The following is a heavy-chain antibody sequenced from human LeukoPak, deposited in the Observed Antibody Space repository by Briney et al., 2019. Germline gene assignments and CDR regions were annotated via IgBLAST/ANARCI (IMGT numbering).Heavy chain of an antibody. D-gene: IGHD2-15*01. V-gene: IGHV3-23*01. Sequence: GGSLRLSCAASGITFSSYGMTWVRQAPGKGLEWASSISSTGGTTYYADSVKGRFTISRDNSKNTLYLQMNSLRAEDTAIYYCAKNGDRGAYCTGGTCYPYFYYYMDVWGKGTTVTI. CDR3: AKNGDRGAYCTGGTCYPYFYYYMDV. CDR2: ISSTGGTT. CDR1: GITFSSYG. J-gene: IGHJ6*03.